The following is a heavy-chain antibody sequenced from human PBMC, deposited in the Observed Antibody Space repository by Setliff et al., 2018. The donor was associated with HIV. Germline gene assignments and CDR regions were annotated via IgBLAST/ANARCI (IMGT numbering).Heavy chain of an antibody. V-gene: IGHV1-2*06. D-gene: IGHD5-18*01. CDR2: IIPNSAGT. CDR1: GYTFTGYF. CDR3: ARQARGYSYGTGFDY. Sequence: ASVKVSCKASGYTFTGYFIHWVRQAPGQGLEWMGRIIPNSAGTNYAQKFQGRVTMTRDTSTSTAYMELRSLRSDDTAVYYCARQARGYSYGTGFDYWGQGTLVTVSS. J-gene: IGHJ4*02.